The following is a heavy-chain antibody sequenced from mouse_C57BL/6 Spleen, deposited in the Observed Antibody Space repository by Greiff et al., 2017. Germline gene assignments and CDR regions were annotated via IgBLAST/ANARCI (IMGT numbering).Heavy chain of an antibody. V-gene: IGHV1-15*01. CDR3: TRRDYSNDVCAY. CDR1: GYTFTDYE. CDR2: IDPETGGT. D-gene: IGHD2-12*01. Sequence: QVQLQQSGAELVRPGASVTLSCKASGYTFTDYEMHWVKQTPVHGLEWIGAIDPETGGTASNQKFKGKAILTADKSSSTAYMELRSLTSENSAVYYCTRRDYSNDVCAYWGQGTLVTVSA. J-gene: IGHJ3*01.